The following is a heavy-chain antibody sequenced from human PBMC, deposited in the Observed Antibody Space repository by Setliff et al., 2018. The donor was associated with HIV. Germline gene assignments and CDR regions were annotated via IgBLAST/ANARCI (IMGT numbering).Heavy chain of an antibody. J-gene: IGHJ2*01. CDR1: GGLISSSGSY. Sequence: SETLSLTCTVSGGLISSSGSYWGWIRQPPGKGLEWIGNIYSTGRTYYKLSLESRVTISIDTSKNQLSLNVNSVTAADTATYYCATPGYDDDVFGYFRFWGRGTLVAVSS. V-gene: IGHV4-39*01. CDR2: IYSTGRT. D-gene: IGHD5-12*01. CDR3: ATPGYDDDVFGYFRF.